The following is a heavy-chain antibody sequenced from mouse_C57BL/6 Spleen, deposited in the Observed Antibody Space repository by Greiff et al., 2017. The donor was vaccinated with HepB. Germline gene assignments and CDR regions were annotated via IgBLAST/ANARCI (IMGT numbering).Heavy chain of an antibody. Sequence: VKLQQPGAELVMPGASVKLSCKASGYTFTSYWMHWVKQRPGQGLEWIGEIDPSDSYTNYNQKFKGKSTLTVDKSSSTAYMQLSSLTSEDSAVYYCVYGNYGAYWGQGTLVTVSA. D-gene: IGHD2-1*01. V-gene: IGHV1-69*01. CDR3: VYGNYGAY. CDR2: IDPSDSYT. J-gene: IGHJ3*01. CDR1: GYTFTSYW.